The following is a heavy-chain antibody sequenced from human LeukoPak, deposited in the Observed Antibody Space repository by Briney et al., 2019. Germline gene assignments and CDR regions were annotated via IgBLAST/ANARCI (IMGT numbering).Heavy chain of an antibody. CDR3: ATLYSYGYWADY. Sequence: GGSLRLSCAASGFTFSSYEMNWVRQAPGKGLEWVSYISSSGSTIYYADSVKGRFIISRDNAKNSLYLQMNSLRAEDTAVYYCATLYSYGYWADYWGQGTLVTVSS. CDR2: ISSSGSTI. J-gene: IGHJ4*02. CDR1: GFTFSSYE. V-gene: IGHV3-48*03. D-gene: IGHD5-18*01.